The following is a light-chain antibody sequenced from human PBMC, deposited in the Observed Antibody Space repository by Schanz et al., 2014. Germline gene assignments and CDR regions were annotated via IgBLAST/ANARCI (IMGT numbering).Light chain of an antibody. J-gene: IGLJ3*02. Sequence: QSALTQPASVSGSPGQSITFSCTGTSSDVGGYDHVSWYQQYPGKAPKLMIYDVSKRPSGVPDRFSGSKSGNTASLTVSGLQAEDEADYYCLSYAGTTTFWVFGGGTKLTVL. CDR3: LSYAGTTTFWV. CDR2: DVS. CDR1: SSDVGGYDH. V-gene: IGLV2-23*02.